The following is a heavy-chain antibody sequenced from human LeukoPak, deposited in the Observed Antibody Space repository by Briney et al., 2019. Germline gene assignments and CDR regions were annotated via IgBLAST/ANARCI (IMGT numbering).Heavy chain of an antibody. D-gene: IGHD3-22*01. CDR3: ARVAYYYDSAGLYLNYFYGMDV. CDR1: GYTFTSYD. CDR2: MNPNSGNT. V-gene: IGHV1-8*03. J-gene: IGHJ6*02. Sequence: ASVEVSCKASGYTFTSYDINWVRQATGQGLEWMGWMNPNSGNTGYAQKLQGRVTITRNTSISTAYMELSSLRSEDTAVYYCARVAYYYDSAGLYLNYFYGMDVWGQGTTVTVSS.